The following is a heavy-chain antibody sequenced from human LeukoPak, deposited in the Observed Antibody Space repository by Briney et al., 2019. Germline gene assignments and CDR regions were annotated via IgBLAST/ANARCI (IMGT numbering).Heavy chain of an antibody. V-gene: IGHV1-46*01. J-gene: IGHJ3*02. D-gene: IGHD3-10*01. CDR2: IHPSGGST. Sequence: ASVKVSCNASGYTFTSYYMHWVRQARGQGLECMGIIHPSGGSTSYAQKFQGRATMTRDMSTSTVYMELSSMRSEDTAVYYCARETYYYGSGSNTRDAFDIWGQGTMVTVSS. CDR3: ARETYYYGSGSNTRDAFDI. CDR1: GYTFTSYY.